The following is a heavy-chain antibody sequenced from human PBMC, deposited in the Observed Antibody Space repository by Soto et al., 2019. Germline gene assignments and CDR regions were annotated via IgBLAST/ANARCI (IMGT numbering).Heavy chain of an antibody. CDR1: GFTFSNSW. CDR3: TTDRGYLTFNY. D-gene: IGHD3-22*01. CDR2: IKEDGTAK. Sequence: GGSLRLSCAASGFTFSNSWMNWVRQAPGKGLEWVANIKEDGTAKYYLDSVKGRFTVSRDNVKNSLYLQMNSLRAEDTAMYYCTTDRGYLTFNYWGPGTLVTVSS. V-gene: IGHV3-7*01. J-gene: IGHJ4*02.